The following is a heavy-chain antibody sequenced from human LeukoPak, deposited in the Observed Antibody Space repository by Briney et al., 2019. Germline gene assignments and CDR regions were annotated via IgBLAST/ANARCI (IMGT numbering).Heavy chain of an antibody. D-gene: IGHD4-17*01. Sequence: PSETLSLTCTVSGGSISSYYWSWIRQPPGKGLEWIGYIYYSGSTNYNPSPKSRVTISVDTSKNQFSLKLSSVTAADTAVYYCARHAFLGDYGDYYSYWYFDLWGRGTLVTVSS. J-gene: IGHJ2*01. CDR2: IYYSGST. V-gene: IGHV4-59*08. CDR1: GGSISSYY. CDR3: ARHAFLGDYGDYYSYWYFDL.